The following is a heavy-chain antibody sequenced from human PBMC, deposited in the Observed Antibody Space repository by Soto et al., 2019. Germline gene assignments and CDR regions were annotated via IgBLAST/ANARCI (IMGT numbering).Heavy chain of an antibody. V-gene: IGHV1-2*02. CDR2: INPDSGGT. CDR1: GYPFIDYY. Sequence: GASVKVSCKASGYPFIDYYIHWVRQAPGQGLEWIGWINPDSGGTNYAQKFQGRVTMTRDTSIRTAYMELRSLRSDDTAVYYCARDRGSDWSNWFDPWGQGTLVTAPQ. D-gene: IGHD6-19*01. CDR3: ARDRGSDWSNWFDP. J-gene: IGHJ5*02.